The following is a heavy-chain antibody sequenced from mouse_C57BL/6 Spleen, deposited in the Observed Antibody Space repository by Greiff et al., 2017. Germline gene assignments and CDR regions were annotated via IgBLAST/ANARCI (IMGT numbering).Heavy chain of an antibody. CDR3: ARRGITTVVATDYFDY. CDR1: GYTFTDYN. J-gene: IGHJ2*01. Sequence: DVQLQESGPELVKPGASVKIPCKASGYTFTDYNMDWVKQSHGKSLEWIGDINPNNGGTIYNQKFKGKATLTVDKSSSTAYMELRSLTSEDTAVYYCARRGITTVVATDYFDYWGQGTTLTVSS. V-gene: IGHV1-18*01. D-gene: IGHD1-1*01. CDR2: INPNNGGT.